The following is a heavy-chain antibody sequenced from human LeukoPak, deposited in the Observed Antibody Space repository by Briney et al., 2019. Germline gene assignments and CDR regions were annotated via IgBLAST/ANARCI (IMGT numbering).Heavy chain of an antibody. V-gene: IGHV3-73*01. CDR2: IRNKADSYAT. J-gene: IGHJ4*02. Sequence: GGSLKLSCAASGFIFSDSAMHWVRQAPGKGLQWVGHIRNKADSYATVYGASVKGRSTISRDDSKNTAYLQMNSLKTEDTAVYYCTTHDPSWGSSDYWGQGTLVTVSS. D-gene: IGHD7-27*01. CDR1: GFIFSDSA. CDR3: TTHDPSWGSSDY.